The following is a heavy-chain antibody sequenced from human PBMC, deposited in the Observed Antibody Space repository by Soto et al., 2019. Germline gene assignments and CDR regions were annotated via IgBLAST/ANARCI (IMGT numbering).Heavy chain of an antibody. V-gene: IGHV1-2*02. CDR2: INPNSGGT. D-gene: IGHD3-22*01. CDR1: GYTFTGYY. Sequence: ASVKVSCKASGYTFTGYYMHWVRQAPGQGLEWMGWINPNSGGTNYAQKFQGRVTMTRDTSISTAYMELSRLRSDDTAVYYCARGFHYYDSSGYCAYWGRGTLVTVSS. J-gene: IGHJ4*02. CDR3: ARGFHYYDSSGYCAY.